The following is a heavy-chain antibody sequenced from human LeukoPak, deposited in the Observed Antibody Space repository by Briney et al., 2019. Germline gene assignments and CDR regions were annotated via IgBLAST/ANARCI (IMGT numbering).Heavy chain of an antibody. CDR2: ISTNGGST. D-gene: IGHD6-13*01. Sequence: GGSLRLSCSASGFTFSNYVMHWVRRAPGKGLEYLSAISTNGGSTYHADSVKGRFTISRDNSKNTLYLQMSSLRIEDTAVYYCVRAGGSSGRYYFDYWGQGTLVTVSP. CDR3: VRAGGSSGRYYFDY. V-gene: IGHV3-64D*09. CDR1: GFTFSNYV. J-gene: IGHJ4*02.